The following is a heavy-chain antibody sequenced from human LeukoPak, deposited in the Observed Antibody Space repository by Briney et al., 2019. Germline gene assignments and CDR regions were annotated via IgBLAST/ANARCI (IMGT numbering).Heavy chain of an antibody. CDR2: ISGSDGRL. CDR3: AAVGSPTWAFDI. CDR1: GFTFSSHA. V-gene: IGHV3-23*01. D-gene: IGHD2-2*01. Sequence: SGGSLRLSCGASGFTFSSHAMSWVRQAPGKGLEWVSAISGSDGRLFYADAVRGRFTISRDNSKNTLYLQMNSLRSEDTAVYYCAAVGSPTWAFDIWGQGTMVTVSS. J-gene: IGHJ3*02.